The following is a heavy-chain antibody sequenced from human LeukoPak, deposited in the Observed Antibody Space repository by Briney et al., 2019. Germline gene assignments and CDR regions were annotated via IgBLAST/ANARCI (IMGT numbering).Heavy chain of an antibody. CDR2: IYYSGST. D-gene: IGHD6-6*01. Sequence: GSLRLSCAASGFTFSSYSMNWVRQPPGKGLEWIGSIYYSGSTYYNPSLKSRVTISVDTSKNQFSLKLSSVTAADTAVYYCARVAVDSSSLFDYWGQGTLVTVSS. V-gene: IGHV4-39*01. J-gene: IGHJ4*02. CDR1: GFTFSSYSMN. CDR3: ARVAVDSSSLFDY.